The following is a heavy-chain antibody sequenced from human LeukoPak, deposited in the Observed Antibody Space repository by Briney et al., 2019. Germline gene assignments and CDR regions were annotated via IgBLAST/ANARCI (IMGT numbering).Heavy chain of an antibody. D-gene: IGHD3-16*02. CDR2: FNAGNGNT. CDR1: GYTFASYA. Sequence: GASVMVSCSASGYTFASYAVHWVRQAPGQRLEGMGWFNAGNGNTKYSEKFQGRVTITRDTSASTAYMELSSLRSEDTAVYYCARAPYDYVWGSYRSNYFDYWGQGTLVTVSS. J-gene: IGHJ4*02. V-gene: IGHV1-3*01. CDR3: ARAPYDYVWGSYRSNYFDY.